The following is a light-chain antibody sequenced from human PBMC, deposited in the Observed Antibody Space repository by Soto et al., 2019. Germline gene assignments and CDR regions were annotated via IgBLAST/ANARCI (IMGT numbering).Light chain of an antibody. J-gene: IGKJ4*01. CDR2: DAS. Sequence: LTQSPATLSLSPGERATLSCTASQSVSSYLAWYQQKPSQAPRLLIYDASNRATGIPARFSGSGSGTDFTLTISSLEPEDFAVYYCQQRSNWPPFTFGGGTKVEIK. V-gene: IGKV3-11*01. CDR1: QSVSSY. CDR3: QQRSNWPPFT.